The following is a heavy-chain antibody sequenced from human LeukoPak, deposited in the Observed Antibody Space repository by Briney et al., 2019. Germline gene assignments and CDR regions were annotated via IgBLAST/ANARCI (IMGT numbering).Heavy chain of an antibody. CDR3: ARHAYCGGDCFGGAFEI. Sequence: SETLSLTCTGSGGSISYYYWSWIRQPPGKGLEWIGYVYYSGSTSYNPSLKSRVTISLDTSKHQFSLKLNSVTAADTAVYYCARHAYCGGDCFGGAFEIWGQGTMVTVSS. V-gene: IGHV4-59*08. D-gene: IGHD2-21*02. J-gene: IGHJ3*02. CDR2: VYYSGST. CDR1: GGSISYYY.